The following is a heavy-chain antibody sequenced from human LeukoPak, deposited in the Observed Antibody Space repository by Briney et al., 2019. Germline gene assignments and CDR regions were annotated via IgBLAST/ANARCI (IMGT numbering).Heavy chain of an antibody. CDR3: ARDIGIAVAGSFDY. CDR1: GYTFSSYG. Sequence: PGRSLRLSCAASGYTFSSYGMHWVRQAPGKGLEWVAVIWYDGSNKYYADSVKGRFTISRDNSKNTLYLQMNSLRAEDTAVYYCARDIGIAVAGSFDYWGQGTLVTVSS. J-gene: IGHJ4*02. V-gene: IGHV3-33*01. CDR2: IWYDGSNK. D-gene: IGHD6-19*01.